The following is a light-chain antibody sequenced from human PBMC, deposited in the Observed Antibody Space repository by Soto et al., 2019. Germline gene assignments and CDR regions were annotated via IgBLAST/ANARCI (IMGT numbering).Light chain of an antibody. CDR3: QQYNNWPPWT. V-gene: IGKV3-15*01. Sequence: EIVMTQSPATLSVSPGERATLSCRASLTMNSNLAWHQQKPGQAPRLLIYGVSTRATGIPARFSGSGSGTEFTLTISSLQSEDFAVYYCQQYNNWPPWTFGQGTKVDIK. CDR2: GVS. J-gene: IGKJ1*01. CDR1: LTMNSN.